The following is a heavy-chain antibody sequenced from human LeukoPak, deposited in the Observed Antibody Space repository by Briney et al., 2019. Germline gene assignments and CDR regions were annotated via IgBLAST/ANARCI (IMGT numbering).Heavy chain of an antibody. CDR3: AREATVTAYAGGAFDY. CDR2: INPSGGST. V-gene: IGHV1-46*01. CDR1: GYTFTSYY. Sequence: ASVNVSCKASGYTFTSYYMHWVRQAPGQGLEWMGIINPSGGSTSYAQKFQGRVTMTRDTSTSTVYMELSSLRSEDTAVYYCAREATVTAYAGGAFDYWGQGTLVTVSS. J-gene: IGHJ4*02. D-gene: IGHD4-17*01.